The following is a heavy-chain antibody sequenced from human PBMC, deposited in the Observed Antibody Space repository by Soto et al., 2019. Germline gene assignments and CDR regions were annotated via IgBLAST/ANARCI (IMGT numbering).Heavy chain of an antibody. CDR2: IYPGDSDT. J-gene: IGHJ4*02. CDR3: ARQRGLAYCGGDCYADY. V-gene: IGHV5-51*01. Sequence: LKISCKGSGYSFTSYWIGWVRQMPGKGLEWMGIIYPGDSDTRYSPSFQGQVTISADKSISTAYLQWSSLKASDTAMYYCARQRGLAYCGGDCYADYWGQGTLVTVSS. CDR1: GYSFTSYW. D-gene: IGHD2-21*02.